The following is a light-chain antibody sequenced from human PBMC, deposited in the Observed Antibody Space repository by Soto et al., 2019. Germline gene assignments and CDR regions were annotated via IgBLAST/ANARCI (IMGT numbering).Light chain of an antibody. V-gene: IGLV2-14*01. CDR2: EVS. Sequence: QSVLTQPPSMSAAPGQRVTISCSGGSSNIGAGYTVHWYQQQSGKAPKLMIHEVSNRPSGVSNRFSGSKSGNTASLTISGLQAEDEADYYCSSYTSSRAYVFGIGTKV. CDR1: SSNIGAGYT. J-gene: IGLJ1*01. CDR3: SSYTSSRAYV.